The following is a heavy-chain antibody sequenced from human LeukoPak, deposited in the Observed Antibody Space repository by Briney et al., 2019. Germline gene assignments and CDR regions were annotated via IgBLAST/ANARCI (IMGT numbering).Heavy chain of an antibody. CDR1: GFTFSSYS. CDR2: ISSSSSYI. J-gene: IGHJ6*03. Sequence: GGSLRLSCAASGFTFSSYSMNWVRQAPGKGLEWVSSISSSSSYIYYADSVKGRFTISRDNAKNSLYLQMNSLRAEDTAVYYCARIPNSQLRFLEWYPPRDYYYYYMDVWGKGTTVTVSS. D-gene: IGHD3-3*01. V-gene: IGHV3-21*01. CDR3: ARIPNSQLRFLEWYPPRDYYYYYMDV.